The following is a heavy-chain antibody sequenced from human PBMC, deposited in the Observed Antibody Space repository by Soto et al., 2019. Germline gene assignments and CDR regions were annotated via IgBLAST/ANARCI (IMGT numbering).Heavy chain of an antibody. D-gene: IGHD6-19*01. J-gene: IGHJ6*02. CDR3: ARFSGSYYYAMDG. Sequence: SETLSLTCAVYGGSFSGYYWSWIRQPPGKGLEWIGEINHSGVTNYKPSLKRRVTISVDTSKNQFSLQLKSVTAADTALYYCARFSGSYYYAMDGWGQGSTVTVSS. V-gene: IGHV4-34*01. CDR2: INHSGVT. CDR1: GGSFSGYY.